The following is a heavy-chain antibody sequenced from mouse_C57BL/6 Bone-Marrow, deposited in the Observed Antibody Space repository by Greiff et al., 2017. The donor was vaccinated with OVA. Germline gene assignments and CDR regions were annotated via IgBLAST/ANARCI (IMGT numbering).Heavy chain of an antibody. CDR2: IYPGNSDT. Sequence: DVKLVESGTVLARPGASVKMSCKTSGYTFTSYWMHWVKQRPGQGLEWIGAIYPGNSDTSYNQKFKGKAKLTAVTSASTAYMELSSLTNEDSAVYYCTREAYSPYYFDYWGQGTTLTVSS. V-gene: IGHV1-5*01. CDR1: GYTFTSYW. D-gene: IGHD6-2*01. J-gene: IGHJ2*01. CDR3: TREAYSPYYFDY.